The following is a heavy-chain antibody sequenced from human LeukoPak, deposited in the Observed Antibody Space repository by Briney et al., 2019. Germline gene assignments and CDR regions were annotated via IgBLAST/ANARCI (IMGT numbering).Heavy chain of an antibody. V-gene: IGHV4-31*03. J-gene: IGHJ5*02. CDR2: IYSSGST. Sequence: SQTLSLTCTVSGGSISSGGYYWSWLRQYPGKGLEWIGYIYSSGSTYYNPSLKSRLTMSVVTSKNQFSLDLSSVTAADTAVYYCARDRDGYNSIDPWGQGILVTVSS. CDR3: ARDRDGYNSIDP. D-gene: IGHD5-24*01. CDR1: GGSISSGGYY.